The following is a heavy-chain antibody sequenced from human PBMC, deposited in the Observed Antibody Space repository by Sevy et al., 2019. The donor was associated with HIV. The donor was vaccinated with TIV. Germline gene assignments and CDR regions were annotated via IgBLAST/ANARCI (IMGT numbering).Heavy chain of an antibody. CDR3: ARDPYARRGFDY. V-gene: IGHV1-3*01. J-gene: IGHJ4*02. CDR2: LNPGNGNT. Sequence: ASVKVSCKASGYTFATYTLHWVRQAPGQSLEWMGWLNPGNGNTRYSQKFQGRVTITRDTSARTAYMELTSLTSEGTAVYYCARDPYARRGFDYWGQGTLVTVSS. D-gene: IGHD3-16*01. CDR1: GYTFATYT.